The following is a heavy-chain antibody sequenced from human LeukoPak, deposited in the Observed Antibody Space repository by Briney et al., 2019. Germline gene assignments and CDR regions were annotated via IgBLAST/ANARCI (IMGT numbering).Heavy chain of an antibody. CDR3: ARDQRYAFDY. CDR2: IGGTNGRT. D-gene: IGHD3-9*01. V-gene: IGHV3-23*01. J-gene: IGHJ4*02. Sequence: GGSLRLSCAASGFTFSSYAMSWVRQAPGKGLEWVSAIGGTNGRTYYADSVKGRFTISRDDAKNTLYLHMHSLRDDDTAVYYCARDQRYAFDYWGQGILVTVSS. CDR1: GFTFSSYA.